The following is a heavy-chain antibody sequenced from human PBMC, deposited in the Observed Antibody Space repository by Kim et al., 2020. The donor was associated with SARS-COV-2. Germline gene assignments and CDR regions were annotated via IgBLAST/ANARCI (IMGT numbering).Heavy chain of an antibody. CDR2: ISTGGGTT. CDR3: AKSGSGSYLPLGAH. V-gene: IGHV3-23*01. J-gene: IGHJ4*02. Sequence: GSLRLSCSASGFTFSSYAMTWVRQAPGKGLEWVSVISTGGGTTYYADSVKGRISISRDNSKNTLYLLMNSLRAEDTAVYYCAKSGSGSYLPLGAHWGQGTLVTVSS. CDR1: GFTFSSYA. D-gene: IGHD1-26*01.